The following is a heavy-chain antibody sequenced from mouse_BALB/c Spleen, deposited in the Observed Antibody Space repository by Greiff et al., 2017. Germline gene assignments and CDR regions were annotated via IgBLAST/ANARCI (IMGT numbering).Heavy chain of an antibody. CDR2: ISSGGST. V-gene: IGHV5-6-5*01. CDR1: GFTFSNYA. CDR3: ARGRGSSPLDY. J-gene: IGHJ2*01. D-gene: IGHD1-1*01. Sequence: EVMLVESGGGLVKPGGSLKFSCAASGFTFSNYAMSWVRQTPEKRLEWVASISSGGSTYYPDSVKGRFTISRDNAKNILYLQMSSLRSEDTAMYYCARGRGSSPLDYWGQGTTLTVSS.